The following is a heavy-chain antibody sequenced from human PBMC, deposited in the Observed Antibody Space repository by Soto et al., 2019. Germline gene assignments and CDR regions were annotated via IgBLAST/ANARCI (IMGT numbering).Heavy chain of an antibody. CDR3: ARDRGGIYYDSSGSYYYYGMDV. D-gene: IGHD3-22*01. V-gene: IGHV3-48*02. J-gene: IGHJ6*02. CDR2: ISSSSSTI. Sequence: GGSLRLSCAASGFTFSSYSMNWVRQAPGKGLEWVSYISSSSSTIYYADSVKGRFTISRDNAKNSLYLQMNSLRDEDTAVYYCARDRGGIYYDSSGSYYYYGMDVWGQGTTVTVSS. CDR1: GFTFSSYS.